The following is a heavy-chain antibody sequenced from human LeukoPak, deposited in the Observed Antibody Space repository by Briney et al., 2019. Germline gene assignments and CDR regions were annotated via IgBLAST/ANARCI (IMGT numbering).Heavy chain of an antibody. CDR2: FYYSGST. Sequence: PSETLSLTCTVSGGSITSSNYYWGWIRQPPGKGLEWIGSFYYSGSTNYNPSLKSRVTISVDTPKNQFSLKLSSVTAADTAVYYCVYYYGSGSVEYWGQGTLVTVSS. J-gene: IGHJ4*02. V-gene: IGHV4-39*01. D-gene: IGHD3-10*01. CDR3: VYYYGSGSVEY. CDR1: GGSITSSNYY.